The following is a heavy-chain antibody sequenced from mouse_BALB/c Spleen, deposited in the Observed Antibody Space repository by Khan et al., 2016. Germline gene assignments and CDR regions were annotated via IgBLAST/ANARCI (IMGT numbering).Heavy chain of an antibody. CDR2: ISYSGST. Sequence: VQLKESGPGLVKPSQSLSLTCTVTGYSITSDYAWNWIRQFPGNKLEWMGYISYSGSTSYNPSLNSRISITRDTSKNQFFLQLNSVTTEDTATYYCATTVVAPRFAYWGQGTLVTVSA. V-gene: IGHV3-2*02. D-gene: IGHD1-1*01. CDR1: GYSITSDYA. CDR3: ATTVVAPRFAY. J-gene: IGHJ3*01.